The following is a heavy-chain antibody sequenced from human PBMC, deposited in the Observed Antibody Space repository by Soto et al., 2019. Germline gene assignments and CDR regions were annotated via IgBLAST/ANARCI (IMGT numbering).Heavy chain of an antibody. CDR2: MSYDAKNK. CDR3: ARDYYDSSTYYQYYYYYYGMDV. J-gene: IGHJ6*02. Sequence: QVQMVESGGGVVQPGRSLRLSCAASGFSFSSYAIHWVRQAPGKGLEWVAVMSYDAKNKYYAYSVKGRFTISRDNSKNTLYLQMNNLRAEDTAVYYCARDYYDSSTYYQYYYYYYGMDVWGQGTTVTVSS. D-gene: IGHD3-22*01. V-gene: IGHV3-30*04. CDR1: GFSFSSYA.